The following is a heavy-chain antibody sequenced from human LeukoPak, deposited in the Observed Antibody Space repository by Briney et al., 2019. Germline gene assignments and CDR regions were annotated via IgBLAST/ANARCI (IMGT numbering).Heavy chain of an antibody. Sequence: GGSLRLSCAASGFTFRSNWMSWVRQAPGKGLEWVSSISVSGTYIYYSDSVKGRFTISRDNAKNSLYLEMKSLRAEDTAAYFCARDRDYGTFDYWGQGTLVTVSS. V-gene: IGHV3-21*01. CDR1: GFTFRSNW. CDR2: ISVSGTYI. CDR3: ARDRDYGTFDY. J-gene: IGHJ4*02. D-gene: IGHD4-17*01.